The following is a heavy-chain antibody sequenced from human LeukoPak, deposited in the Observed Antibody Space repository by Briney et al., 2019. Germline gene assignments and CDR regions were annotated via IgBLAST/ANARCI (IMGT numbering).Heavy chain of an antibody. Sequence: SETLSLTCTVSGGSISSGSYYWSWIRQPAGKGLEWIGRIYTSGSTNYNPSLKSRVTISVDTSKNQFSLKLSSVTAADTAVYYCAREQRGHCSGGSCYLGVDPWGQGTLVTVSS. D-gene: IGHD2-15*01. V-gene: IGHV4-61*02. J-gene: IGHJ5*02. CDR3: AREQRGHCSGGSCYLGVDP. CDR2: IYTSGST. CDR1: GGSISSGSYY.